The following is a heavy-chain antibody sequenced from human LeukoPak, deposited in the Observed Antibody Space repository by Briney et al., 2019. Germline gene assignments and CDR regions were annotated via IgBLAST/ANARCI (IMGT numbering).Heavy chain of an antibody. CDR3: ARHNIVTDNFDD. J-gene: IGHJ4*02. Sequence: GASVKVSCKASGYTFTGYYMHWVRQAPGQGLEWMGWINPNSGGTNYAQKFQGRVTMTRDTSLSTAYMELSRLRSDDTAVYYCARHNIVTDNFDDWGQGTLVTVSS. V-gene: IGHV1-2*02. D-gene: IGHD3-9*01. CDR1: GYTFTGYY. CDR2: INPNSGGT.